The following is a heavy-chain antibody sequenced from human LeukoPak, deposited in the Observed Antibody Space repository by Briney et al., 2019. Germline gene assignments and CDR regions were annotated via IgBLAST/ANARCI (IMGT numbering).Heavy chain of an antibody. CDR3: ARVDPDSSSTLEVFAY. D-gene: IGHD6-6*01. V-gene: IGHV4-59*01. CDR2: IYYSGST. J-gene: IGHJ4*02. Sequence: PSETLSLTCTVSGGSISSYYWSSIRQPPGHRLEWIWYIYYSGSTNYNPSLKSRVTISVDTSKNQFSLKLSSVTAADTPVYYCARVDPDSSSTLEVFAYWGQGTLVTVSS. CDR1: GGSISSYY.